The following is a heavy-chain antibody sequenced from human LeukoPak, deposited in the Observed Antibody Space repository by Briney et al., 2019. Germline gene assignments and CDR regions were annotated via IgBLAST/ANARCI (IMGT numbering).Heavy chain of an antibody. D-gene: IGHD3-22*01. V-gene: IGHV3-11*04. Sequence: GSLRLSCAVSGFPFTRFYMSWIRQAPGKGLEWISYIGLSGSPLDYADSVRGRFTISRDNAKNSLYLELNSLRAEDTAVYYCARKDFSSGSFSYWGQGTLVTV. CDR2: IGLSGSPL. J-gene: IGHJ4*02. CDR3: ARKDFSSGSFSY. CDR1: GFPFTRFY.